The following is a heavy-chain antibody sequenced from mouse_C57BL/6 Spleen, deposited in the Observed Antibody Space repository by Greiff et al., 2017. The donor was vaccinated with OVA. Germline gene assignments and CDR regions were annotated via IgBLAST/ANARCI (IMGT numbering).Heavy chain of an antibody. Sequence: QVTLKESGPGILQSSQTLSLTCSFSGFSLSTSGMGVSWIRQPSGKGLEWLAHIYWDDDKRYNPSLKSRLTTSKDTSRNQVFLKITSVDTADTATYYCAREGDYYGSSSWFAYWGQGTLVTVSA. CDR1: GFSLSTSGMG. D-gene: IGHD1-1*01. V-gene: IGHV8-12*01. CDR3: AREGDYYGSSSWFAY. J-gene: IGHJ3*01. CDR2: IYWDDDK.